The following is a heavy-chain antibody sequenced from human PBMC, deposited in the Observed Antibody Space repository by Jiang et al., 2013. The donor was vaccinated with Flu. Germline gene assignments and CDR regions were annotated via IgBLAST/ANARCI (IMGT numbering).Heavy chain of an antibody. CDR2: IYTSGSI. CDR3: ARYSGSVGYFDY. CDR1: GGSSALVVTT. D-gene: IGHD1-26*01. J-gene: IGHJ4*02. V-gene: IGHV4-61*02. Sequence: SQTLSLTCTVSGGSSALVVTTGAGIRQPAGKGLEWIGRIYTSGSINYNPSLKSRVTISVDTSKNQFSLKLSSVTAADTAVYYCARYSGSVGYFDYWGQGTLVTVSS.